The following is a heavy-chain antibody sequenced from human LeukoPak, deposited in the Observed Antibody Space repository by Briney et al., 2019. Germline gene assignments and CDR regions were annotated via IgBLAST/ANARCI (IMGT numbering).Heavy chain of an antibody. Sequence: GGSLRLSCAASGFTFSSYGMHWVRQAPGKGLEWVAVISYDGSNKYYADSVKGRFTISRDNSKNTLYLQMNSLRAEDTAVYYCARDPYYDYVWGSYRSYYYYGMDVWGKGTTVTVSS. V-gene: IGHV3-30*03. CDR3: ARDPYYDYVWGSYRSYYYYGMDV. D-gene: IGHD3-16*02. CDR2: ISYDGSNK. J-gene: IGHJ6*04. CDR1: GFTFSSYG.